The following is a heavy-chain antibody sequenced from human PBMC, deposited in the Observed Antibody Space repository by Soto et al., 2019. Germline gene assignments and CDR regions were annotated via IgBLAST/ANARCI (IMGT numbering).Heavy chain of an antibody. CDR3: AKVKGGAVAAFDWFDP. CDR1: GGSFNIGGSY. V-gene: IGHV4-31*01. D-gene: IGHD2-15*01. J-gene: IGHJ5*02. Sequence: QVQLQESGPGLVKPSQTLSLTCTVSGGSFNIGGSYWTWIRQHPGRGLEWIGDMSYSGTTFYNPSLESLLTISTDRSKNDFTLSLTSVTDADTALYYCAKVKGGAVAAFDWFDPWGQGILVTVSS. CDR2: MSYSGTT.